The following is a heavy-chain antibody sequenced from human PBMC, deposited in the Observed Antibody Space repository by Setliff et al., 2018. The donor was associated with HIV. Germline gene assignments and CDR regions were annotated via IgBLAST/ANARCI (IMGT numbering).Heavy chain of an antibody. V-gene: IGHV4-39*01. J-gene: IGHJ4*02. CDR2: IYHTGIT. CDR3: ARLSGGMVPNY. Sequence: SETLSLTCTVSGGSITRTPYYWGWIRQPPGKGLEWIGSIYHTGITYVNPSLKSRVTISVDTSKNQISLRLSSVTAADTAVYYCARLSGGMVPNYWGQGRLVTVSS. D-gene: IGHD3-10*01. CDR1: GGSITRTPYY.